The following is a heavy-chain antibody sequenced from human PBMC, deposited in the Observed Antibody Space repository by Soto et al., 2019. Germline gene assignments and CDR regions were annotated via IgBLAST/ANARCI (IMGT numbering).Heavy chain of an antibody. CDR3: ARDRRGVDILTGYVNYYYYGMDV. J-gene: IGHJ6*02. D-gene: IGHD3-9*01. CDR1: GFTFSSYE. CDR2: ISSSGSTI. Sequence: LRLSCAASGFTFSSYEMNWVRQAPGKGLEWVSYISSSGSTIYYADSVKGRFTISRDNAKNSLYLQMNSLRAEDTAVYYCARDRRGVDILTGYVNYYYYGMDVWGQGTTVTVSS. V-gene: IGHV3-48*03.